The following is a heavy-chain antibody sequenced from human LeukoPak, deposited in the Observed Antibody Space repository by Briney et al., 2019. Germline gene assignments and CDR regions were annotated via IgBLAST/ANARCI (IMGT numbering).Heavy chain of an antibody. D-gene: IGHD3-10*01. J-gene: IGHJ6*03. V-gene: IGHV3-23*01. CDR3: ARSLRVRGVPDYMDV. Sequence: GGSLRLSCAASGFTFSSYAMSWVRQAPGKGLEWVSAISGSGGSTYYADSVKGRFTISRDNAKNMLYLQMNRLRAEDTAVYYCARSLRVRGVPDYMDVWGKGTTVIISS. CDR2: ISGSGGST. CDR1: GFTFSSYA.